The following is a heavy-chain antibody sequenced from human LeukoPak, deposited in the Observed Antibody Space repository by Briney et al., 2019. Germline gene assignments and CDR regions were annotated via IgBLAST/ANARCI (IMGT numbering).Heavy chain of an antibody. J-gene: IGHJ4*02. Sequence: PGGSLRLSCAASGFTISSYSMNWVRQAPGKGLEWVSSISSSSSYIVYADSVKGRFTISRDNAKNSLYLQMNSLRAEDTAVYYCARDGGVGRIAVAGTFDYWGQGTLVTVSS. V-gene: IGHV3-21*01. CDR3: ARDGGVGRIAVAGTFDY. D-gene: IGHD6-19*01. CDR1: GFTISSYS. CDR2: ISSSSSYI.